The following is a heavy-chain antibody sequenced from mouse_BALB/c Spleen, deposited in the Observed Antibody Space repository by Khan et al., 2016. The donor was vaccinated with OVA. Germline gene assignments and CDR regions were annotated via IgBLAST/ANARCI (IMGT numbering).Heavy chain of an antibody. V-gene: IGHV10-1*02. Sequence: EVQLVETGGGLVQPKGSLKLSSAASGSTFTTFAMNWVRQAPGKGLEWIARIRTKSNNYATYYADSVKDRFTISRDDSQSMLYLQMKNLKIEDTAMYYCYYYGSSFAYWGQGTLVTVSA. D-gene: IGHD1-1*01. J-gene: IGHJ3*01. CDR1: GSTFTTFA. CDR3: YYYGSSFAY. CDR2: IRTKSNNYAT.